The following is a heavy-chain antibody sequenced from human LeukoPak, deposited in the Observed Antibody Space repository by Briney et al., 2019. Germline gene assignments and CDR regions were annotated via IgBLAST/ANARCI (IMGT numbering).Heavy chain of an antibody. CDR1: GFTFSSYW. CDR3: AREHSSGWPYYYYYYMDV. Sequence: GGSLRLSCAASGFTFSSYWMSWVRQAPGKGLEWVANIKQDGSEKYYVDSVKGRFTISRDNAKNSLYLQMNSLRAEDTAVYYCAREHSSGWPYYYYYYMDVWGKGTTVTVSS. CDR2: IKQDGSEK. J-gene: IGHJ6*03. D-gene: IGHD6-19*01. V-gene: IGHV3-7*01.